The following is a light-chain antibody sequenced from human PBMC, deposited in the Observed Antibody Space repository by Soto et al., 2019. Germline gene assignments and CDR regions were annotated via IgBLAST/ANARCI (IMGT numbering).Light chain of an antibody. CDR1: SSNIGAGYD. Sequence: QSVLTQPPSVSGAPGQTVTISCSGSSSNIGAGYDVHWYQQLPGTVPKLVIYDTFNRPSWVPDRFSGSKSGTPASLSLTGLQAGDEADYYSQACDNSLGVFVLYGGGTKLTVL. V-gene: IGLV1-40*01. CDR3: QACDNSLGVFVL. CDR2: DTF. J-gene: IGLJ3*02.